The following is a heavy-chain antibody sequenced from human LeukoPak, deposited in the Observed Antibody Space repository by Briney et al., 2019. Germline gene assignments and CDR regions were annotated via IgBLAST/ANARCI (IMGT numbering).Heavy chain of an antibody. D-gene: IGHD2-2*01. CDR3: ARGYCSSTGCAGTNGDYYYGMDV. V-gene: IGHV3-21*01. CDR1: GFTFSSYS. J-gene: IGHJ6*02. Sequence: GGSLRLSCAASGFTFSSYSMNWVRQAPGKGLEWVSSISSSSSYIYYADSVKGRFTISRDNAKNSLYLQMNSLRAEDTAVYYCARGYCSSTGCAGTNGDYYYGMDVWGQGTTVTVSS. CDR2: ISSSSSYI.